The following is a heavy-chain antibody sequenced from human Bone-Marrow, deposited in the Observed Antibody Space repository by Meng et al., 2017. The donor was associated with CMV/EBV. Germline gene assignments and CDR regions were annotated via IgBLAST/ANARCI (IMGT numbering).Heavy chain of an antibody. J-gene: IGHJ4*02. Sequence: SETLSLTCTVSGASISSYYWSWIRQPPGKGLEWIGSIYHSGSTYYNPSLKSRVTISVDPSKNQFSLKLSSVTAADTAVYYCARGGAVAGREADWGQGTLVTVSS. CDR1: GASISSYY. V-gene: IGHV4-38-2*02. CDR3: ARGGAVAGREAD. D-gene: IGHD6-19*01. CDR2: IYHSGST.